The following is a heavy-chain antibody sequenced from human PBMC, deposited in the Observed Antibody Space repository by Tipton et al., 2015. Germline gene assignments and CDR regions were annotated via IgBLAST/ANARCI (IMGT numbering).Heavy chain of an antibody. CDR2: IRAKAHGGTT. D-gene: IGHD7-27*01. V-gene: IGHV3-49*04. CDR1: GFIFGDYA. Sequence: SLRLSCTVSGFIFGDYAMTWVRQAPGKGLEWVGVIRAKAHGGTTDYGASVKGRFTISRDDSKSIAFLQMNSLISEDTAVYYCGRGGWGSGYFDYWGQGTLVTVSS. J-gene: IGHJ4*02. CDR3: GRGGWGSGYFDY.